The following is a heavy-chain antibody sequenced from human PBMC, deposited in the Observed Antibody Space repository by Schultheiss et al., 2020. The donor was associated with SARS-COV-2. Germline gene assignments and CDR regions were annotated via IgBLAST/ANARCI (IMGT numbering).Heavy chain of an antibody. Sequence: GGSLRLSCAASGFTFSSYAMHWVRQAPGKGLEWVAVISYDGSNKYYADSVKGRFTISRDNSKNTLYLQMNSLRAEDTAVYYCAKRGSWELDYWGQGTLVTVSS. D-gene: IGHD1-26*01. CDR2: ISYDGSNK. CDR1: GFTFSSYA. J-gene: IGHJ4*02. CDR3: AKRGSWELDY. V-gene: IGHV3-30-3*02.